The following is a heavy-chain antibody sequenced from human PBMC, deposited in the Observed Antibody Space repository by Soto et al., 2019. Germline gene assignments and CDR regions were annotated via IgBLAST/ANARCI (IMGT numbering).Heavy chain of an antibody. J-gene: IGHJ3*02. V-gene: IGHV1-8*01. CDR1: GYTFTSYD. D-gene: IGHD3-16*02. Sequence: SVKVSCKASGYTFTSYDINWVRQATGQGLEWMGWMNPNSGNTGYAQKFQGRVTMTRNTSISTAYMELSSLRSEDTAVYYCARPYYDYVWGSYRPDAFDIWGQGTMVTVSS. CDR3: ARPYYDYVWGSYRPDAFDI. CDR2: MNPNSGNT.